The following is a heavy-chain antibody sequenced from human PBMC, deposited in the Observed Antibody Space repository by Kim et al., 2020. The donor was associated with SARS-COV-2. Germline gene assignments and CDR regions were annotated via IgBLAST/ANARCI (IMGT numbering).Heavy chain of an antibody. J-gene: IGHJ3*02. CDR3: AGDQARGGYSYGDDAFDI. D-gene: IGHD5-18*01. V-gene: IGHV3-11*05. Sequence: VKARFTISRDNAKNSLYLQMNSLRAEDTAVYYCAGDQARGGYSYGDDAFDIWGQGTMVTVSS.